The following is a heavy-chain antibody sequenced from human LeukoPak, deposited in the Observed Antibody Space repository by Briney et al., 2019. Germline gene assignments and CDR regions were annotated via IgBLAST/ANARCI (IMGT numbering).Heavy chain of an antibody. CDR2: IRSKANSYAT. V-gene: IGHV3-73*01. J-gene: IGHJ6*03. Sequence: PGGPLRLSCAASGFTFSGSAMHWVRQASGKGLEWVGRIRSKANSYATAYAASVKGRFTISRDDSKNTAYLQMNSLKTEDTAVYYCARFHQDYYYMDVWGKGTTVTVSS. CDR1: GFTFSGSA. CDR3: ARFHQDYYYMDV.